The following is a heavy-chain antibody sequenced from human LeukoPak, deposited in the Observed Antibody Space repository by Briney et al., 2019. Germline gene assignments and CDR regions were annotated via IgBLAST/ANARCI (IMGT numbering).Heavy chain of an antibody. Sequence: GGSLRLSCAASGFTFSSYAMTWVRQAPGKGLEWVSTISGSDGSTYYTDSVKGRFTISRDNSKNTLYLQMNSLRAEDTAVYYCAKDLDITMRGDAFDIWGQGTMVTVSS. CDR1: GFTFSSYA. D-gene: IGHD3-22*01. CDR3: AKDLDITMRGDAFDI. CDR2: ISGSDGST. V-gene: IGHV3-23*01. J-gene: IGHJ3*02.